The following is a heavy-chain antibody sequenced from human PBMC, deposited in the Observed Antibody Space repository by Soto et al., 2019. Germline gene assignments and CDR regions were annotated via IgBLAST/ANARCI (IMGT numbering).Heavy chain of an antibody. CDR2: IIPISDTT. V-gene: IGHV1-69*01. CDR3: ARSQGSSTSLEIYYYYYYGMDV. CDR1: GGTFSSYA. D-gene: IGHD2-2*01. J-gene: IGHJ6*02. Sequence: QVQLVQSGAEVKKPGSSVKVSCKASGGTFSSYAISWVRQAPGQGLEWMGGIIPISDTTNYAQKFKGRVTITADESTSTAYMELSSLSSKDTAVYYCARSQGSSTSLEIYYYYYYGMDVWRQGATVTVSS.